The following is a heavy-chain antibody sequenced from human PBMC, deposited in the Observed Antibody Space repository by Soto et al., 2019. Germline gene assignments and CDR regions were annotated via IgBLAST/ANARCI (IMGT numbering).Heavy chain of an antibody. CDR1: GYTFTTLS. CDR3: ASQKCGDYCSATY. D-gene: IGHD2-21*02. V-gene: IGHV1-3*01. CDR2: INAGSGYT. Sequence: QVQLVQSGAEVRRSGASVKVSCKASGYTFTTLSMHWVRQAPGQSLEWMGYINAGSGYTKYSQNFEGRVTMTRDTMASTVYMELSSMRSEDTAVYDCASQKCGDYCSATYLGKGTLVTVSS. J-gene: IGHJ4*02.